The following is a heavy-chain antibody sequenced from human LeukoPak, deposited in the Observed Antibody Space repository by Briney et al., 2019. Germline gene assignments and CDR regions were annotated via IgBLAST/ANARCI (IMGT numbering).Heavy chain of an antibody. CDR1: GFTFSSYA. CDR3: ARDGEVISYYYYYMDV. D-gene: IGHD3-22*01. V-gene: IGHV3-30*01. CDR2: ISYDGSNK. J-gene: IGHJ6*03. Sequence: GGSLRLSCAASGFTFSSYAMHWVRQAPGKGLEWVAVISYDGSNKYYADSVKGRFTISRDNSKYTLYLQMNSLRAEDTAVYYCARDGEVISYYYYYMDVWGKGTTVTVSS.